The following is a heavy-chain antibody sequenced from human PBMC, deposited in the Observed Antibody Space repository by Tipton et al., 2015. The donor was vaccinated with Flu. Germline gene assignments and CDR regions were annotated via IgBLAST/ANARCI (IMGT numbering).Heavy chain of an antibody. D-gene: IGHD2-2*01. J-gene: IGHJ4*02. CDR1: SGSIRSTNYF. V-gene: IGHV4-39*07. Sequence: GLVKPSETLSLTCTVSSGSIRSTNYFCAWIRQPPGKRLELIGSIYPSGTTYYNPSLKSRVTISVDTSKNLFSLKLSSVTAADTAVYYCARDTSLVPGALVYWGQGTLVTVTS. CDR2: IYPSGTT. CDR3: ARDTSLVPGALVY.